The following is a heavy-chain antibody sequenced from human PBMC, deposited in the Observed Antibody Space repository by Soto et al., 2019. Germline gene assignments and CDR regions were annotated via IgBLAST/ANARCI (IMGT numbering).Heavy chain of an antibody. J-gene: IGHJ4*02. CDR1: GGSISRFY. CDR3: ARGSSRWDY. D-gene: IGHD6-13*01. Sequence: QVQLQESGPGLVKPSETLSLTCTVSGGSISRFYWSWIRQPAGKGLEWIGSIYSGGRKNYNPSLKGRVTMSVDTSQNQFSLRLSSVTAADTAMYYCARGSSRWDYLCQGTLVTVSS. CDR2: IYSGGRK. V-gene: IGHV4-4*07.